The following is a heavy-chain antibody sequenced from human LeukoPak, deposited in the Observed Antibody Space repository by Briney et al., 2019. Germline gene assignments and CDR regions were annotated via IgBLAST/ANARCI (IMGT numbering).Heavy chain of an antibody. D-gene: IGHD3-22*01. CDR1: GGSISSSSYY. J-gene: IGHJ4*02. Sequence: SETLSLTCTVSGGSISSSSYYWGWIRQPPGKGLEWIGSIYYSGSTYYNPSLKSRVTISVDTSKNQFSLKLSSVTAADTAVYYCARVSRGGGVVIAVVNYWGQGTLVTVSS. V-gene: IGHV4-39*07. CDR2: IYYSGST. CDR3: ARVSRGGGVVIAVVNY.